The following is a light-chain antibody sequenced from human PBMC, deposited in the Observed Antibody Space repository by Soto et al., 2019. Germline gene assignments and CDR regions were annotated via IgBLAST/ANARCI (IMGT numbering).Light chain of an antibody. CDR3: SSYTISSTVV. Sequence: QSALTQPASVSGSPGQSITISCTGTSGDVGGYNYVSWYQHHPDRAPKLIIYEVSNRPSGVSNRFSGSKSGTTASLTISGLQAEDEADYYCSSYTISSTVVFGGGTKVTVL. CDR1: SGDVGGYNY. V-gene: IGLV2-14*01. J-gene: IGLJ2*01. CDR2: EVS.